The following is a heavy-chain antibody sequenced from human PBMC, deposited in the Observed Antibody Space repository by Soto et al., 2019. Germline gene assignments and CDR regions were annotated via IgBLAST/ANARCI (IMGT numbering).Heavy chain of an antibody. D-gene: IGHD5-18*01. J-gene: IGHJ3*02. CDR2: IYRGGDT. V-gene: IGHV3-53*01. Sequence: EVQLVESGGGLIQPGGSLRLICGASGLSVTANYMTWVRQAPGRGLEWLSIIYRGGDTYYADSLKGRAIISRDGSRNMVFLQMNSLTAEDAGVYYCARRDDSETFDIWGRGTAVNVSS. CDR3: ARRDDSETFDI. CDR1: GLSVTANY.